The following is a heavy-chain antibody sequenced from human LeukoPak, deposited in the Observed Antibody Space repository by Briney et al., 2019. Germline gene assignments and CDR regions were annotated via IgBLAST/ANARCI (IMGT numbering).Heavy chain of an antibody. Sequence: PGGSLRLSCVAPGFSLSSYVMSWVRHAPEEGLGWVSDMRSRGDRTQYADSGEGRFTISRDKCKNTLFLQKDSLKAEDTAVDYCAKRAVGGAYYFVHWGGGTLVTVSS. V-gene: IGHV3-23*01. CDR3: AKRAVGGAYYFVH. J-gene: IGHJ4*02. D-gene: IGHD1-26*01. CDR2: MRSRGDRT. CDR1: GFSLSSYV.